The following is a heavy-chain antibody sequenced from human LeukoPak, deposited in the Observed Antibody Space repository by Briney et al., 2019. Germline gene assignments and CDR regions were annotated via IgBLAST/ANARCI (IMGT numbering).Heavy chain of an antibody. V-gene: IGHV4-34*01. CDR1: GGSFSGYY. D-gene: IGHD3-10*01. J-gene: IGHJ5*02. Sequence: PSETLSLTCAVYGGSFSGYYWSWIRQPPGKGLEWIGEINHSGSTNYNPSLKSRVTISVDTSKNQFSLKLSSVTAADTAVYYCARVISYYDGSGSSYNWFDPWGQGTLVTVSS. CDR2: INHSGST. CDR3: ARVISYYDGSGSSYNWFDP.